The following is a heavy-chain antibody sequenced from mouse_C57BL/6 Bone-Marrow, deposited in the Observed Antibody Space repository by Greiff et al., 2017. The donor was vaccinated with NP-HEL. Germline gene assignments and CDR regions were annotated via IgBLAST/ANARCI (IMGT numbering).Heavy chain of an antibody. CDR3: ARHDGYFAY. D-gene: IGHD2-3*01. V-gene: IGHV5-12*01. Sequence: EVMLVESGGGLVQPGGSLKLSCAASGFTFSDYYMYWVRQTPEKRLEWVAYISNGGGSTYYPDTVKGRFTISRDNAKNTLYLQMSRLKSEDTAMYYCARHDGYFAYWGQGTLVTVSA. CDR1: GFTFSDYY. CDR2: ISNGGGST. J-gene: IGHJ3*01.